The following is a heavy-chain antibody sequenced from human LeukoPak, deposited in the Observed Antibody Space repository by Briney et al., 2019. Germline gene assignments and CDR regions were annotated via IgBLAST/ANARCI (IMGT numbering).Heavy chain of an antibody. CDR1: GFTFDDYA. CDR2: ISGDGGST. CDR3: AKGFSVLAANHYYYYYGMDV. Sequence: GGSLRLSCAASGFTFDDYAMHWVRQAPGKGLEWVSLISGDGGSTYYADSVKGRFTISRDNSKNSLYLQMNSLRTEDTSLYYCAKGFSVLAANHYYYYYGMDVWGQGTTVTVSS. V-gene: IGHV3-43*02. D-gene: IGHD3-3*01. J-gene: IGHJ6*02.